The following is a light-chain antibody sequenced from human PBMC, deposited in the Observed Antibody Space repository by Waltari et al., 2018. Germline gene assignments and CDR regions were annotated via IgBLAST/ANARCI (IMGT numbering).Light chain of an antibody. J-gene: IGLJ2*01. CDR1: SSDVCTYYL. V-gene: IGLV2-23*02. CDR2: EDN. CDR3: CTYVGRTTFHVT. Sequence: QSALTQPASVSGSPGHSITISCTGTSSDVCTYYLVSCYQQHPGKAPKLIIYEDNKRPSGVSDRLSGSKSGNTASLTISGLQAEDEADYYCCTYVGRTTFHVTFGGGTKLTVL.